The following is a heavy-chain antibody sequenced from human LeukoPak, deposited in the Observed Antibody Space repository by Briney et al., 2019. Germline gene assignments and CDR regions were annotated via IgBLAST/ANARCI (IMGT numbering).Heavy chain of an antibody. D-gene: IGHD2-2*01. Sequence: GGSLRLSCAASGFTFKSYTMNWVRQAPGKGLEWVSSITSSLSYISYADSVKGRFTISRDNAKNSLSLQMNSLRAEDTAVYYCARDLGRTSDWQPRLYYGMDVWGQGTTVTVSS. CDR2: ITSSLSYI. CDR3: ARDLGRTSDWQPRLYYGMDV. J-gene: IGHJ6*02. CDR1: GFTFKSYT. V-gene: IGHV3-21*01.